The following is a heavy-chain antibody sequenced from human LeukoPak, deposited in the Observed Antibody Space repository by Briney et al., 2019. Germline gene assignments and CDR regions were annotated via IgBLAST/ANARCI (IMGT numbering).Heavy chain of an antibody. CDR3: ARPRGCGTSRCNNFDY. CDR1: GFIFSDFS. D-gene: IGHD2-21*01. CDR2: MNEYGSEI. Sequence: GGSLRLSCAVSGFIFSDFSMSWVRQAPGKWLEWVAKMNEYGSEIFYVDSVKGRFTISRDNAKNSLYLQMNRLRAEDTAVYYCARPRGCGTSRCNNFDYWGQGTLVTVSS. V-gene: IGHV3-7*01. J-gene: IGHJ4*02.